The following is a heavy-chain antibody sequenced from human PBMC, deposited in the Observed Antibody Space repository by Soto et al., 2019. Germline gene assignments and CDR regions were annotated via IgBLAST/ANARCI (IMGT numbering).Heavy chain of an antibody. V-gene: IGHV3-48*02. D-gene: IGHD6-19*01. J-gene: IGHJ5*02. CDR1: GFTFSSYS. CDR2: ISSSSSTI. Sequence: EVQLVESGGGLVQPGGSLRLSCAASGFTFSSYSMNWVRQAPGKGLEWVSYISSSSSTIYYADSVKSRFTISRDNDKNSLYLQMNSLRDEDTAVYYCAREAGTWHLPLNWFDPWGQGTLVTVSS. CDR3: AREAGTWHLPLNWFDP.